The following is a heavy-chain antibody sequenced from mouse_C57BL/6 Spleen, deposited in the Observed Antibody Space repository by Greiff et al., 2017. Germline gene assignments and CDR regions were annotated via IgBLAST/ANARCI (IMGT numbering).Heavy chain of an antibody. V-gene: IGHV1-4*01. CDR3: ARSGGYFDY. CDR2: INPSSGYT. J-gene: IGHJ2*01. Sequence: QVQLKQSGAELARPGASVKMSCKASGYTFTSYTMHWVKQRPGQGLEWIGYINPSSGYTKYNQKFKDKATLTADKSSSTAYMKLSSLTSEDSAVYYCARSGGYFDYWGQGTTLTVSS. D-gene: IGHD3-1*01. CDR1: GYTFTSYT.